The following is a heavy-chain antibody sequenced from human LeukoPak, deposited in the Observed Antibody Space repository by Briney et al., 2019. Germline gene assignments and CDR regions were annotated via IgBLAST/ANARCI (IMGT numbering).Heavy chain of an antibody. CDR1: GGSISSSNYY. CDR3: ATITFGGVKGSYYFDY. D-gene: IGHD3-16*01. CDR2: MYHSGST. Sequence: SETLSLTCTVSGGSISSSNYYWGWLRQPPGKGLEWIGSMYHSGSTYYNPSLKSRVTISVDTTKNQFFLKLRSETAADTAVYYCATITFGGVKGSYYFDYWGQGTLVTVSS. J-gene: IGHJ4*02. V-gene: IGHV4-39*01.